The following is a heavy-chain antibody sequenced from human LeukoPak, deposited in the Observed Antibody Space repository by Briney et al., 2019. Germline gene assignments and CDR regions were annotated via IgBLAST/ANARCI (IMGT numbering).Heavy chain of an antibody. CDR2: ISAYNGNT. V-gene: IGHV1-18*01. CDR3: ARDPSGVGYYYDSSAHPPPLMDV. CDR1: GYTFTSYG. J-gene: IGHJ6*03. Sequence: RASVKVSCKASGYTFTSYGISWVRQAPGQGLEWMGWISAYNGNTNYAQKLQGRVTMTTDTSTSTAYMELRSLRSDDTAVYYCARDPSGVGYYYDSSAHPPPLMDVWGKGTTVTVSS. D-gene: IGHD3-22*01.